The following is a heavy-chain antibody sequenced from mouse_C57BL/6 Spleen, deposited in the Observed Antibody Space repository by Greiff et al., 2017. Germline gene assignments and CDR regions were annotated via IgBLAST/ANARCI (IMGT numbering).Heavy chain of an antibody. CDR1: GFTFSDYY. D-gene: IGHD1-1*01. CDR3: ARPVVANYAMDY. V-gene: IGHV5-12*01. CDR2: ISNGGGST. J-gene: IGHJ4*01. Sequence: EVQRVESGGGLVQPGGSLKLSCAAPGFTFSDYYMYWVRQTPEKRLEWVAYISNGGGSTYYPDTVKGRFTISRDNAKNTLYLQMSRLKSEDTAMYYCARPVVANYAMDYWGQGTSVTVSS.